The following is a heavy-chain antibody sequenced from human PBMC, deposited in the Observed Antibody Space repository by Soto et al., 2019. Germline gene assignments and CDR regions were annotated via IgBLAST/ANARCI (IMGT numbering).Heavy chain of an antibody. CDR2: ISYDGSNK. CDR3: ARDWGVRGVMAEFYYYYGMDV. CDR1: GFTFSSYA. D-gene: IGHD3-10*01. J-gene: IGHJ6*02. V-gene: IGHV3-30-3*01. Sequence: GGSLRLSCAASGFTFSSYAMHWVRQAPGKGLEWVAVISYDGSNKYYTDSVKGRFTISRDKSKNTLYLQMNSLRAEDTTVYYCARDWGVRGVMAEFYYYYGMDVWGQGTTVTVSS.